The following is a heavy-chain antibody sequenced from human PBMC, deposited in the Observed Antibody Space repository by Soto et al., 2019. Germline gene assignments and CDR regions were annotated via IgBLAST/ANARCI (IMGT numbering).Heavy chain of an antibody. D-gene: IGHD3-3*01. V-gene: IGHV3-11*01. Sequence: QMHLVESGGGLVKPGGSLRLSCEASRFTFSNHYMAWIRQAPGKGLEWVSYISTSGTSTFYADSVKGRFTISRDNAKDSLFLQMNSLRVDDTAVYFCARDGVLFRAGFDSWGQGTLVTVAS. J-gene: IGHJ4*02. CDR1: RFTFSNHY. CDR2: ISTSGTST. CDR3: ARDGVLFRAGFDS.